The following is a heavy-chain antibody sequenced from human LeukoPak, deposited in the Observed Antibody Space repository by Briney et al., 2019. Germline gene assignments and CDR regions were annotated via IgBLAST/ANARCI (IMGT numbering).Heavy chain of an antibody. D-gene: IGHD2-2*01. CDR1: GFTFSSYG. CDR2: IWYDGSNK. Sequence: HPGRSLRLSCAASGFTFSSYGMHWVRQAPGKGLEWVAVIWYDGSNKYYADSVKGRFTISRDNSKNTLYLQMNSLRAEDTAVYYCATGGIVVVPAAEYFQHWGQGTLVTVSS. CDR3: ATGGIVVVPAAEYFQH. J-gene: IGHJ1*01. V-gene: IGHV3-33*01.